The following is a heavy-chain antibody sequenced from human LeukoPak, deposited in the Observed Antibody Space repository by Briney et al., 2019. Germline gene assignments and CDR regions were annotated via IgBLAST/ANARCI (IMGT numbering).Heavy chain of an antibody. V-gene: IGHV4-61*02. D-gene: IGHD6-19*01. CDR2: IYTSGST. J-gene: IGHJ4*02. CDR1: GGSISSGSYY. CDR3: ARVMAVAGTSGYTDY. Sequence: SETLSLTCTVSGGSISSGSYYWSWIRQPAGKGLEWIGRIYTSGSTNYNPSLKSRVTISVDTSKNQFSLKLSSVTAADTAVYYCARVMAVAGTSGYTDYWGQGTLVTVSS.